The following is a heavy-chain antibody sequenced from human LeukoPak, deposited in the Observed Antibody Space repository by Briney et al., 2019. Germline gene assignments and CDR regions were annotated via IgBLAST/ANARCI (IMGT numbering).Heavy chain of an antibody. Sequence: PSETLSLTCAVHGGSFSAYYWSWIRQSPEKGLEWIGEINHSGSTNYNPSLKSRVTISVDTSKNQFSLKLSSVTAADTAVYYCASGQTYYYDSSGYYYGYWGQGTLVTVSS. V-gene: IGHV4-34*01. CDR3: ASGQTYYYDSSGYYYGY. CDR2: INHSGST. D-gene: IGHD3-22*01. J-gene: IGHJ4*02. CDR1: GGSFSAYY.